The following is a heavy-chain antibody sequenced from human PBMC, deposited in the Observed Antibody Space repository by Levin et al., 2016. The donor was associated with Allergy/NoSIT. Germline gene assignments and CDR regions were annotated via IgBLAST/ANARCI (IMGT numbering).Heavy chain of an antibody. CDR3: ARDDWGGSLHLDY. J-gene: IGHJ4*02. D-gene: IGHD7-27*01. CDR2: ISAKNGNT. V-gene: IGHV1-18*01. CDR1: GYTFTNFG. Sequence: ASVKVSCKASGYTFTNFGISWVRQAPGQGLEWMGWISAKNGNTKYVQKLQGTVTMTTDTSTNTAYMELRSLRSDDTAVYYCARDDWGGSLHLDYWGQGTLVTVSS.